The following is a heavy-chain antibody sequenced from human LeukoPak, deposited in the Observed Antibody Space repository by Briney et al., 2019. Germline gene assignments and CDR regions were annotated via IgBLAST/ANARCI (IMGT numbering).Heavy chain of an antibody. D-gene: IGHD6-19*01. CDR2: INHSGST. CDR3: ARTYSSGWYPWFDP. CDR1: GGSCSGYY. Sequence: SETLSLXCAVYGGSCSGYYWRWIRQPPGKGLEWIGEINHSGSTNYNPSLKSRVTISVDTSKNQFSPKLSSVTAADTAVYYCARTYSSGWYPWFDPWGQGTLVTVSS. V-gene: IGHV4-34*01. J-gene: IGHJ5*02.